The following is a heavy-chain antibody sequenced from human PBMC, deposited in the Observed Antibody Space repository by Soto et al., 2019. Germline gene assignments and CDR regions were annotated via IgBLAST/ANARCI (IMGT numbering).Heavy chain of an antibody. V-gene: IGHV3-30*03. CDR2: ISYDGNNN. J-gene: IGHJ5*02. CDR3: GRDAHPCSICVCLHNWVDP. D-gene: IGHD2-8*01. CDR1: GFTFSSYA. Sequence: QVQLVESGGGVVQPGRSLRLSCAASGFTFSSYAIHWVRQGPGKGLEWVAVISYDGNNNFYADSVKGRFTISRDDSKNTVSLEMNSLRNEDTAVYSCGRDAHPCSICVCLHNWVDPWGQGTRVTVSS.